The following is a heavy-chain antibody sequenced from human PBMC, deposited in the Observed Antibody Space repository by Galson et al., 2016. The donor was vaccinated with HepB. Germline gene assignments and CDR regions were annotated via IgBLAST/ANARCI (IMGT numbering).Heavy chain of an antibody. J-gene: IGHJ4*02. Sequence: SLRLSCAASGFTFSSYWMNWVRQAPGKGLEWVANIKQDGSEKYYVDSVKGRFTISRDNAKNSLYLQMNSLRAEDTAVYYCARHHGSGSYWDYFYYWGQGTLVTVSS. CDR3: ARHHGSGSYWDYFYY. CDR1: GFTFSSYW. D-gene: IGHD3-10*01. CDR2: IKQDGSEK. V-gene: IGHV3-7*03.